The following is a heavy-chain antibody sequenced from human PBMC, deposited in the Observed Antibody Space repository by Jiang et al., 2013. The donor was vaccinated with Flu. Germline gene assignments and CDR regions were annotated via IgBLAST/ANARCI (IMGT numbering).Heavy chain of an antibody. D-gene: IGHD3-22*01. V-gene: IGHV1-69*06. CDR2: IIPIFGTA. CDR1: GGTFSSYA. CDR3: ARANPGNYDSSGYYYVWGGHFDY. Sequence: SSVKVSCKASGGTFSSYAISWVRQAPGQGLEWMGGIIPIFGTANYAQKFQGRVTITADKSTSTAYMELSSLRSEDTAVYYCARANPGNYDSSGYYYVWGGHFDYWGQGTLVTVSS. J-gene: IGHJ4*02.